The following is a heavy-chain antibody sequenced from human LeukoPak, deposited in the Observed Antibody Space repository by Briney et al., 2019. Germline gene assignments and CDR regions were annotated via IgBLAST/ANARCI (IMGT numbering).Heavy chain of an antibody. Sequence: SETLSLTCAVYGGSFSGYYWSWIRQPPGKGLEWIGEINHSGSTNYNPSLKSRVTISVDTSKNQFSLKLSSVTAADTAVYYCARGSYCSGGSCYSQGNYYYGMDVWGQGTTVTVSS. CDR3: ARGSYCSGGSCYSQGNYYYGMDV. CDR1: GGSFSGYY. D-gene: IGHD2-15*01. V-gene: IGHV4-34*01. CDR2: INHSGST. J-gene: IGHJ6*02.